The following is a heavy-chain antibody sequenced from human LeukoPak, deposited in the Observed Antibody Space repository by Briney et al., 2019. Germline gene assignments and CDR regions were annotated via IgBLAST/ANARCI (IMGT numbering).Heavy chain of an antibody. CDR2: IWNDGSKK. CDR3: GRDSLGGDY. V-gene: IGHV3-33*08. CDR1: GFSFSTFG. D-gene: IGHD3-16*01. Sequence: GRSLRLSCAASGFSFSTFGMHWARRAPGKGLEWVAVIWNDGSKKFYAESVKGRFTISRDNSQNTLYLQMNRLRAEDTAVYYCGRDSLGGDYWGQGTLSPSPQ. J-gene: IGHJ4*02.